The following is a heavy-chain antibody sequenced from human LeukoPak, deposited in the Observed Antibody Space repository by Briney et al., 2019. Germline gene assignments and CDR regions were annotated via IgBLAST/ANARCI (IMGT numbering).Heavy chain of an antibody. D-gene: IGHD2-2*01. V-gene: IGHV4-31*03. Sequence: SQTLSLTCTVSGGSISSGGYYWSWIRQHPGKGLEWIGYIYYSGSTNYNPSLKSRVTISVDTSKNQFSLKLSSVTAADTAVYYCARVPAAPRLYMDVWGQGTTVIVSS. CDR3: ARVPAAPRLYMDV. CDR2: IYYSGST. CDR1: GGSISSGGYY. J-gene: IGHJ6*02.